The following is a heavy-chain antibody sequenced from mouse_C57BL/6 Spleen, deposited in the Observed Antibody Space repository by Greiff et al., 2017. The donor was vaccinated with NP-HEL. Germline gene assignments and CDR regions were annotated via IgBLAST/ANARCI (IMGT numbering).Heavy chain of an antibody. J-gene: IGHJ1*03. Sequence: VQLHESGPELVKPGASVKISCKASGYAFSSSWMNWVKQRPGKGLEWIGRIYPGDGDTNYNGKFKGKATLTADKSSSTAYMQLSSLTSEDSAVYFCARSVYYYGSSPLDVWGTGTTVTVSS. CDR3: ARSVYYYGSSPLDV. D-gene: IGHD1-1*01. V-gene: IGHV1-82*01. CDR1: GYAFSSSW. CDR2: IYPGDGDT.